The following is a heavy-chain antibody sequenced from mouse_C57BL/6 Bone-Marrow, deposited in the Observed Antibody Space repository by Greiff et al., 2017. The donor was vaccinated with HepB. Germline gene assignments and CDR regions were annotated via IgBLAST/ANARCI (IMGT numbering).Heavy chain of an antibody. J-gene: IGHJ3*01. Sequence: QVQLQQSGAELARPGASVKLSCKASGYTFTSYGISWVKQRTGQGLEWIGEIYPRSGNTYYNEKFKGKATLTADKSSSTAYMELRSLTSEDSAVYFCASQAYYYDYEGPFSYWGQGTLVTVSA. D-gene: IGHD2-4*01. CDR1: GYTFTSYG. CDR3: ASQAYYYDYEGPFSY. CDR2: IYPRSGNT. V-gene: IGHV1-81*01.